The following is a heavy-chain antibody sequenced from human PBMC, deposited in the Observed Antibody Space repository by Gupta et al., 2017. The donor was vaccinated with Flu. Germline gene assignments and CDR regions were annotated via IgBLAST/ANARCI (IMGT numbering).Heavy chain of an antibody. CDR3: AKTDDYGGNGFDY. D-gene: IGHD4-23*01. CDR1: GFTFSSYA. J-gene: IGHJ4*02. V-gene: IGHV3-23*01. CDR2: ISGSGGST. Sequence: EVQLLESGGGLVQPGGSLRLSCAAPGFTFSSYAMSWVRQAPGKGLEWVSAISGSGGSTYYADSVKGRFTISRDNSKNTLYLQMNSLRAEDTAVYYWAKTDDYGGNGFDYWGQGTLVTVSS.